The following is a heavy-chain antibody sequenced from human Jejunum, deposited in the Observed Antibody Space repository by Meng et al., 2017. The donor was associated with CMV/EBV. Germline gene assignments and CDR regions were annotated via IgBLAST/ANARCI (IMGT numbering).Heavy chain of an antibody. V-gene: IGHV3-9*01. CDR3: AKDTGGFLNWLDP. CDR2: ISWNSGNI. CDR1: GFAFDDSA. Sequence: SGFAFDDSAMHWVRQAPGKGLEWVSSISWNSGNIDYVDSVKGRFTISRDNAKNSLYLQMNSLRAEDTALYYCAKDTGGFLNWLDPWGQGTLVTVSS. J-gene: IGHJ5*02. D-gene: IGHD3-3*01.